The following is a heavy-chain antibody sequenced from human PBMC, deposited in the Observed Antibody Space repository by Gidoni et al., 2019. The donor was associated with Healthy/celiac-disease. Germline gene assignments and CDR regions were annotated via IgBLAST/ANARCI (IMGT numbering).Heavy chain of an antibody. D-gene: IGHD2-15*01. Sequence: LQLQESGPERVKPSETLSETGRGSGGSMSSSSYYWGWIRQPPGKGMEWMGSIYYSGSTYYTPSLKSRVTISVDTSKNHFYLKLSPVTAADTAVYYCASHAPNIVVVVAATQPFDYWGQGTLVTVSS. J-gene: IGHJ4*02. CDR2: IYYSGST. V-gene: IGHV4-39*02. CDR1: GGSMSSSSYY. CDR3: ASHAPNIVVVVAATQPFDY.